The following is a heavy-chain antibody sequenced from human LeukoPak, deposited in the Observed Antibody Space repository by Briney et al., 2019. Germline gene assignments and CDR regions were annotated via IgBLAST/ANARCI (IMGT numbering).Heavy chain of an antibody. Sequence: GGTLRLSCAASGFTFSIYAMSWVRQAPGKGLGWVSAISGSGGNTNYADSVKGRFTISRDNSKNTLYLQMNSLRAEDTAVYYCARDWLNSSGSYSGGYWGQGTLVTVSS. V-gene: IGHV3-23*01. J-gene: IGHJ4*02. CDR1: GFTFSIYA. CDR3: ARDWLNSSGSYSGGY. D-gene: IGHD3-10*01. CDR2: ISGSGGNT.